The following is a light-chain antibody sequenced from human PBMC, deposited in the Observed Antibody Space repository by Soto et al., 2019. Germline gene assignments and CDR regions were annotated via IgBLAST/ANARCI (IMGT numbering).Light chain of an antibody. V-gene: IGKV1-9*01. Sequence: IQLPPSPSSLSSSVVYIVPITCLASQGISSYLGWYQQKPGKAPKLLIYGASSLQGGVPSRFSGSGSGTEFTITISSMQNEDFANYYCLKHNSYHINFGGGTTVDIK. J-gene: IGKJ4*01. CDR2: GAS. CDR1: QGISSY. CDR3: LKHNSYHIN.